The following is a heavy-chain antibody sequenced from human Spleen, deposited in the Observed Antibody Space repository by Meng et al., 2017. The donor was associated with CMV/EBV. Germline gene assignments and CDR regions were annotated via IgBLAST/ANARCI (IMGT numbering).Heavy chain of an antibody. D-gene: IGHD5-18*01. CDR3: AIQLWQDRWFDP. CDR2: INPNSGGT. CDR1: GYTSTGYY. V-gene: IGHV1-2*02. J-gene: IGHJ5*02. Sequence: QVHTVHSVSEVKKLGHSCKVSSHASGYTSTGYYMHWMRPAPGQELEWMAWINPNSGGTNYAQKFKGRVTMTRDTSISTAYMELSRLRSDETAVYYCAIQLWQDRWFDPWGQGTLVTVSS.